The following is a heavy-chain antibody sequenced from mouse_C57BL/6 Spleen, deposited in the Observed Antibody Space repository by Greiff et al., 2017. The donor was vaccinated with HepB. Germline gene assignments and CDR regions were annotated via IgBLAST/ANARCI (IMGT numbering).Heavy chain of an antibody. D-gene: IGHD4-1*01. Sequence: QVQLQQSGPELVKPGASVKISCKASGYAFSSSWMNWVKQRPGKGLEWIGRIYPGDGDTNYNGKFKGKATLTADKSSSTAYMQLSSLTSEDSAVYFCARSELTGYAMDYWGQGTSVTVSS. J-gene: IGHJ4*01. CDR3: ARSELTGYAMDY. CDR1: GYAFSSSW. V-gene: IGHV1-82*01. CDR2: IYPGDGDT.